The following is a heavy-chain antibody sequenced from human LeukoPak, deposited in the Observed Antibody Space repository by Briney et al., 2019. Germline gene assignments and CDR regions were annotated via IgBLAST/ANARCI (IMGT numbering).Heavy chain of an antibody. J-gene: IGHJ4*02. CDR3: AKDIGYDYVWGSYHY. CDR2: ISGSGAST. D-gene: IGHD3-16*02. V-gene: IGHV3-23*01. CDR1: GFTFSSYG. Sequence: GGSLRLSCAASGFTFSSYGMSWVRQAPGKGLEWVSAISGSGASTFYADSVKGRFTISRDNAKNSLYLQMNSLRAEDTALYYCAKDIGYDYVWGSYHYWGQGTLVTVSS.